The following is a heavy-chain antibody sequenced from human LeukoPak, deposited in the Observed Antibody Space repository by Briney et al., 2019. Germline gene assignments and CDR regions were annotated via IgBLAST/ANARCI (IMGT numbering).Heavy chain of an antibody. D-gene: IGHD1-1*01. Sequence: GGSLRLSCAASGFTFSSYSMNWVRQAPGKGLEWVSSISSSSSYIYYADSVKGRFTISRDNAKNSLNLQMNSLRAEDTAVYYCARDQLGHFDYWGQGTLVTVSS. CDR1: GFTFSSYS. CDR2: ISSSSSYI. V-gene: IGHV3-21*01. J-gene: IGHJ4*02. CDR3: ARDQLGHFDY.